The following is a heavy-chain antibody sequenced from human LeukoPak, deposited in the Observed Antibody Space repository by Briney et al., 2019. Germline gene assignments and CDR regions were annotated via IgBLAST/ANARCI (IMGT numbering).Heavy chain of an antibody. CDR3: ARGRHYYDSSGYLRSDFAY. V-gene: IGHV1-8*01. Sequence: GASVKVSCKASGYTFTSYDINWLRQATGQGLEWMGWMNPNSGNTGYAQKFQGRVTMTRNTSISTAYMELSSLRSEDTAVYYCARGRHYYDSSGYLRSDFAYWGQGTLVTVSS. D-gene: IGHD3-22*01. CDR1: GYTFTSYD. CDR2: MNPNSGNT. J-gene: IGHJ4*02.